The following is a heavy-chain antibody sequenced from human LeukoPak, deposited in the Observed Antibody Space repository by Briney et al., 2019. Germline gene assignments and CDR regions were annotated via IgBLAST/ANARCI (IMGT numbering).Heavy chain of an antibody. J-gene: IGHJ4*02. Sequence: AGGSLRLFCAASGFTFSSYAMSWVRQAPGKGLEWVSAISGSGGSTYYADSVKGRFTISRDNSKNTLYLQMNSLRAEDTAVYYCAKDPPRYCSGGSCYRGYFDYWGQGTLVTVSS. V-gene: IGHV3-23*01. CDR2: ISGSGGST. CDR1: GFTFSSYA. D-gene: IGHD2-15*01. CDR3: AKDPPRYCSGGSCYRGYFDY.